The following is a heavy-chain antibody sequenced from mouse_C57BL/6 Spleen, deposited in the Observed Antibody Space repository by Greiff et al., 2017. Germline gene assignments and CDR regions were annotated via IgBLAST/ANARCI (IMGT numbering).Heavy chain of an antibody. J-gene: IGHJ4*01. CDR2: IWSGGST. D-gene: IGHD2-4*01. Sequence: VQLQQSGPGLVQPSQSLSITCTVSGFSLTSYGVHWVRQPPGKGLEWLGVIWSGGSTDYNAAFISRLSISKDNSKSQVFFKMNSLQADDTAIYYCAKNRIYDYDYSYYYAMDYWGQGTSVTVSS. CDR1: GFSLTSYG. CDR3: AKNRIYDYDYSYYYAMDY. V-gene: IGHV2-4*01.